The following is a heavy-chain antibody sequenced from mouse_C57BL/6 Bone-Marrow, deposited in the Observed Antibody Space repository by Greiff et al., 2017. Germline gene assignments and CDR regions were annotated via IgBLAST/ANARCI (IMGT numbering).Heavy chain of an antibody. D-gene: IGHD1-1*01. CDR3: AINTTVPMWYRDY. CDR1: GYTFTDYA. V-gene: IGHV1-67*01. J-gene: IGHJ2*02. Sequence: QVQLQQPGPELVRPGASVKMSCKGSGYTFTDYAMHWVKQSHAKSLEWIGVISPYYGDASYNQKFKDKATMTVDKSSSTAYMELARLTSEDSAVXYCAINTTVPMWYRDYWGQGTSVTVSS. CDR2: ISPYYGDA.